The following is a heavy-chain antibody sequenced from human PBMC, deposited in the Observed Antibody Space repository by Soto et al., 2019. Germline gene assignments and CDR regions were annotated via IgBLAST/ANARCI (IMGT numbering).Heavy chain of an antibody. CDR2: ISSSSSYI. CDR3: ARAIITIFGVVTPSFDY. Sequence: EVQLVESGGGLVKPGGSLRLSCAASGFTFSSYSMNWVRQAPGKGLEWVSSISSSSSYIYYADSVKGRFTISRDNAKNSLYLQMNSLRAEDTAVYYCARAIITIFGVVTPSFDYWGQGTLVTVSS. J-gene: IGHJ4*02. CDR1: GFTFSSYS. D-gene: IGHD3-3*01. V-gene: IGHV3-21*01.